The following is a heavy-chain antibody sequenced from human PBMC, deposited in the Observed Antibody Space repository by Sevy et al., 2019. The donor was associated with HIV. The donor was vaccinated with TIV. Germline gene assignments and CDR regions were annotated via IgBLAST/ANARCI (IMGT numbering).Heavy chain of an antibody. CDR3: ARGPYNSGLRLDF. CDR1: GFSLSDYA. J-gene: IGHJ4*02. D-gene: IGHD5-12*01. CDR2: ISFDGGNK. Sequence: GGSLRLSCAASGFSLSDYAIHWARQGPVKGLEWLTVISFDGGNKYYAYSVKGRFTISRENSKNTVSLQMNSLRPDDTALYYCARGPYNSGLRLDFWGRGILVTVSS. V-gene: IGHV3-30-3*01.